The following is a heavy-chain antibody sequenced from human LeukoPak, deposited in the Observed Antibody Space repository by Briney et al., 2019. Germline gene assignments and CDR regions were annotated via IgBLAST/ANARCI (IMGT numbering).Heavy chain of an antibody. CDR1: GFTFSSYW. J-gene: IGHJ4*02. V-gene: IGHV3-7*01. D-gene: IGHD3-10*01. CDR3: ASVPLWFGDEGFDY. CDR2: IKQDGSEK. Sequence: GGSLRLSCAASGFTFSSYWMSWVRQAPGKGLEWVANIKQDGSEKYYVDSVKGRFTISRDNAKNSLYLQMNSLRAEDTAVYYCASVPLWFGDEGFDYWGQGTLVTVSS.